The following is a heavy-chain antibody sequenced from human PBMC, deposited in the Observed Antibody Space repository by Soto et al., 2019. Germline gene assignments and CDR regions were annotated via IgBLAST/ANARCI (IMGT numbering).Heavy chain of an antibody. J-gene: IGHJ3*02. CDR3: ARTRGGWYRDAFDI. CDR1: GFTVSSNY. V-gene: IGHV3-53*01. D-gene: IGHD6-19*01. CDR2: IYSGGST. Sequence: GGSLRLSCAASGFTVSSNYMSWVRQAPGKGLEWVSVIYSGGSTYSADSVKGRFTISRDNAKNSLYLQMNSLGAEDTAVYYCARTRGGWYRDAFDIWGQGTMVTVSS.